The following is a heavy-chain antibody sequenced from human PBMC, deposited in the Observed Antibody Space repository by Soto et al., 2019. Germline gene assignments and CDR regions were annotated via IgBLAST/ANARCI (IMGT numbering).Heavy chain of an antibody. D-gene: IGHD6-19*01. CDR3: ARTAGPTPFDP. J-gene: IGHJ5*02. V-gene: IGHV1-3*01. CDR1: GYTFTSYT. Sequence: ASVKVSCKASGYTFTSYTMHWVRQAPGQRLEWMGWITAGNGNTKYSQKFQGRVTITRDTSASTVYMELNSLTSEDTAVHYCARTAGPTPFDPWGQGTPVTRLL. CDR2: ITAGNGNT.